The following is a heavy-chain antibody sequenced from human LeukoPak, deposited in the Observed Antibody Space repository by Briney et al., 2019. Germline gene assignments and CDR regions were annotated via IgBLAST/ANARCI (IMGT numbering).Heavy chain of an antibody. D-gene: IGHD3-10*01. CDR3: AKKMGTGSFYFDY. J-gene: IGHJ4*02. CDR2: LTSSGSGT. Sequence: PGGSLRLSCAASEFSFGNYAMSWVRQAPGKGLQWVSALTSSGSGTYYADSVKGRFTISRDNYKNTLYLQMNSLRAEDTAVYYCAKKMGTGSFYFDYWGQGTLVAVSS. CDR1: EFSFGNYA. V-gene: IGHV3-23*01.